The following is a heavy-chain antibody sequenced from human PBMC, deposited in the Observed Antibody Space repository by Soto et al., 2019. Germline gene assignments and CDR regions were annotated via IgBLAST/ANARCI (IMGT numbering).Heavy chain of an antibody. V-gene: IGHV4-31*03. Sequence: SETLSLTCTVSGDSISSGGYYWTWIRQHPGKGPEWIGYVYYSGTTYYNPSLKSRLTISVDTSKTQFSLNLTSVTAADTAVYFCAGSRDGYNYDYWGQGTLVTVS. D-gene: IGHD5-12*01. CDR1: GDSISSGGYY. CDR3: AGSRDGYNYDY. J-gene: IGHJ4*02. CDR2: VYYSGTT.